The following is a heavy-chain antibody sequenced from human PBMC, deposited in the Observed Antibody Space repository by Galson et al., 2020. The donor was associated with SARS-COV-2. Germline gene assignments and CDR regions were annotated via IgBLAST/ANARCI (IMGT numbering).Heavy chain of an antibody. J-gene: IGHJ6*02. V-gene: IGHV4-34*01. CDR1: GGSFSGYY. CDR2: INHSGST. D-gene: IGHD3-10*01. Sequence: SQALETLSLTCAVYGGSFSGYYWSWIRQPPGKGLEWIGEINHSGSTNYNPSLKSRVTISVDTSKNQFSLKLSSVTAADTAVYYCARGGLYYYGSGSFPIYYYGMDVWGQGTTVTGSS. CDR3: ARGGLYYYGSGSFPIYYYGMDV.